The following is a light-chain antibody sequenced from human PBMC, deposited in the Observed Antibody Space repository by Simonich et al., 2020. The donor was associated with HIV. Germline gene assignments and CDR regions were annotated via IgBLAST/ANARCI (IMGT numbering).Light chain of an antibody. CDR3: MQPLQTVT. CDR1: QSLLHSSGCNY. CDR2: LGS. J-gene: IGKJ4*01. Sequence: DIVMTQSPLSLPVTPGEPASIPCRPPQSLLHSSGCNYLHWYLQKPGQSPQLLLYLGSNRASGVPDRFSGCGSGTDFTLKINRVEAEDVGIYYCMQPLQTVTFGGGTKVEIK. V-gene: IGKV2-28*01.